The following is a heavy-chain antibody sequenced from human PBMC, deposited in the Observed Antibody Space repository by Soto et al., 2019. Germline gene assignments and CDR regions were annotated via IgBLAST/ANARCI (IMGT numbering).Heavy chain of an antibody. V-gene: IGHV1-69*01. CDR1: GGTFSSYA. D-gene: IGHD5-12*01. CDR2: IIPIFGTA. J-gene: IGHJ4*02. CDR3: ARGGGDGYNSNVFDY. Sequence: QVQLVQSGAEVKKPGSSVKVSCKASGGTFSSYAISWVRQAPGQGLEWMGGIIPIFGTANYAQKFQGRVTISADESTNQAYLELSSLRSEDTAVYYCARGGGDGYNSNVFDYWGQGTLVTVSS.